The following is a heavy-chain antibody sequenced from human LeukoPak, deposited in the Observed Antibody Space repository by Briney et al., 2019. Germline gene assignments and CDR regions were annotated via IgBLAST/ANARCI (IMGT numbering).Heavy chain of an antibody. V-gene: IGHV3-66*01. CDR1: GFTFSSYA. CDR2: IYSGGST. D-gene: IGHD3-10*01. Sequence: GGSLRLSCAASGFTFSSYAMSWVRQAPGKGLEWVSVIYSGGSTYYADSVKGRFTISRDNSKNTLYLQMNSLRAEDTAVYYCARDSQYYGSGSYYEYYFDYWGQGTLVTVSS. J-gene: IGHJ4*02. CDR3: ARDSQYYGSGSYYEYYFDY.